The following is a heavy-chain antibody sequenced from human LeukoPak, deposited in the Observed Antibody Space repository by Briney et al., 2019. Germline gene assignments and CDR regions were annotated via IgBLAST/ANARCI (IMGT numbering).Heavy chain of an antibody. D-gene: IGHD5-18*01. J-gene: IGHJ4*01. CDR2: IDPNSGGT. CDR3: ARDLGYGYGSVWHKYFDY. Sequence: GASVKVSCKASGYTFSGYYLHWVRLAPGQGLEWMGHIDPNSGGTKYAQKFQGRVTMTRDTSTTSAYMELSSLIFDDTAVYYCARDLGYGYGSVWHKYFDYWGHGTLVTVSS. CDR1: GYTFSGYY. V-gene: IGHV1-2*06.